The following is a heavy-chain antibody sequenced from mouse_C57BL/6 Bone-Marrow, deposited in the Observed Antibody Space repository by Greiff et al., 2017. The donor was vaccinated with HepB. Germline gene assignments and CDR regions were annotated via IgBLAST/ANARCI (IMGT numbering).Heavy chain of an antibody. J-gene: IGHJ2*01. CDR1: GYAFTNYL. D-gene: IGHD1-1*01. Sequence: QVQLKQSGAELVRPGTSVKVSCKASGYAFTNYLIEWVKQRPGQGLEWIGVINPGSGGTNYNEKFKGKATLTADKSSSTAYMQLSSLTSEDSAVYFCALLRSYYFDYWGQGTTLTVSS. CDR3: ALLRSYYFDY. CDR2: INPGSGGT. V-gene: IGHV1-54*01.